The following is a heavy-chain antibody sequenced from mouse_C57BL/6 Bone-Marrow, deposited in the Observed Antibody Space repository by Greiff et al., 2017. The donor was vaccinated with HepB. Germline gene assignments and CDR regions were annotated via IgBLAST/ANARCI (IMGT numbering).Heavy chain of an antibody. CDR2: INPSSGYT. V-gene: IGHV1-4*01. CDR1: GYTFTSYT. D-gene: IGHD4-1*01. Sequence: VQLQESGAELARPGASVKMSCKASGYTFTSYTMHWVKQRPGQGLEWIGYINPSSGYTKYNQKFKDKATLTADKSSSTAYMQLSSLTSEDSAVYYCARWERGEKKFDYYAMDYWGQGTSVTVSS. CDR3: ARWERGEKKFDYYAMDY. J-gene: IGHJ4*01.